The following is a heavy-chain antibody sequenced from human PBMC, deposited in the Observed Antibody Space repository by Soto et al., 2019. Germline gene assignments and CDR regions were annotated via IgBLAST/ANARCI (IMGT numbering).Heavy chain of an antibody. V-gene: IGHV3-23*01. CDR1: GFTFSSYS. J-gene: IGHJ4*02. Sequence: EVHLLESGGALVQRGGSLRLSCAASGFTFSSYSMSWVRQAPGKGLEWVSGISGFGGSTYYADSVKGRFTISSDNSKNSLQLKINSLRAEDTAKCYCAKGRSDDWNCGYSYDYRGQGTLDTVSS. CDR2: ISGFGGST. D-gene: IGHD1-7*01. CDR3: AKGRSDDWNCGYSYDY.